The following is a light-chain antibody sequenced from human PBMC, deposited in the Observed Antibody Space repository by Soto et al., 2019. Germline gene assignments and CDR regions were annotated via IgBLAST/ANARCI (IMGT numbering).Light chain of an antibody. V-gene: IGLV2-14*01. CDR1: SGDIGSYNR. Sequence: QSVLTQPASVSGSPGQSITISCTGTSGDIGSYNRVSWYQQHPGKAPKLIIYEVTDRPSGVSNRFSGSKSGNTASLTISGLQAEDEAEYYCSSYTNIGTRASVFGTGTKVTVL. CDR2: EVT. J-gene: IGLJ1*01. CDR3: SSYTNIGTRASV.